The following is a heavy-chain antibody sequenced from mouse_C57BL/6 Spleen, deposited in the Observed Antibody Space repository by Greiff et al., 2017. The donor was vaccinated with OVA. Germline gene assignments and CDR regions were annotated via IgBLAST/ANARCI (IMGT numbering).Heavy chain of an antibody. D-gene: IGHD2-1*01. CDR3: ARGGVYGNYGADAMDY. V-gene: IGHV14-3*01. CDR1: GFNIKNTY. J-gene: IGHJ4*01. CDR2: IDPANGNT. Sequence: VQLQQSVAELVRPGASVKLSCTASGFNIKNTYMHWVKQRPEQGLEWIGRIDPANGNTKYAPKFQGKATITADTSSNTAYLQLSSLTSEDTAIYYGARGGVYGNYGADAMDYWGQGTSVTVSS.